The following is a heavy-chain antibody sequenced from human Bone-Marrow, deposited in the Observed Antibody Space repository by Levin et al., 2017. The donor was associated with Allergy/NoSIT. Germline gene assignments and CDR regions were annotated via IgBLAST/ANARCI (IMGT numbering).Heavy chain of an antibody. Sequence: LSLTCEASEFTFRNSLMSWVRPAPGKGLEWVANIDQYGGGKYYVDSVKGRFTISRDNAKSSLFLEMNSLRAEDTAVYYCARRYSGSYFDYWGQGTLVTVSS. CDR1: EFTFRNSL. CDR3: ARRYSGSYFDY. J-gene: IGHJ4*02. V-gene: IGHV3-7*01. D-gene: IGHD1-26*01. CDR2: IDQYGGGK.